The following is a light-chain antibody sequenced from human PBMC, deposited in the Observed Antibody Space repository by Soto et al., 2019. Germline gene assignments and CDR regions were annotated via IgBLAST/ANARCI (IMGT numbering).Light chain of an antibody. Sequence: QLVLTQSPSASASLGASVKLTCTLSSGHSSYAIAWHQQQPEKGPRYLMKLNSDGSHSKGDGIPDRFSGSSSGAERYLTISGLQSEDEADYYCQTWGTGIQGVFGGGTQLTVL. CDR2: LNSDGSH. CDR1: SGHSSYA. CDR3: QTWGTGIQGV. J-gene: IGLJ3*02. V-gene: IGLV4-69*01.